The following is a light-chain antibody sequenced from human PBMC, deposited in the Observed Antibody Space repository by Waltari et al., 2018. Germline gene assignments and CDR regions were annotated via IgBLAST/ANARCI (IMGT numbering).Light chain of an antibody. V-gene: IGLV3-25*03. CDR1: VFPRKY. CDR2: KDN. CDR3: QSADSSLVV. Sequence: SYELTQPPSVSVSPGQTARNTCSGDVFPRKYAYWYQQKPGQAPVMVIYKDNERPAGIPERFSGSSSGRSATLTISGAQAEDEADYYCQSADSSLVVFGGGTKLTVL. J-gene: IGLJ2*01.